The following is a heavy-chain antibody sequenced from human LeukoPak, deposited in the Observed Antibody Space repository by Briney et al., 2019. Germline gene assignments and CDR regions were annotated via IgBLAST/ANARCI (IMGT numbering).Heavy chain of an antibody. J-gene: IGHJ5*02. CDR2: IYTSGST. CDR1: GGSISSGSYY. CDR3: AKSSGWYWFDP. Sequence: SETLSLTCTVSGGSISSGSYYWSWIRQPAGKGLEWIGRIYTSGSTNYNPSLKSRVTISVDTSKNQFSLKLSSVTAADTAVYYCAKSSGWYWFDPWGQGTLVTVSS. V-gene: IGHV4-61*02. D-gene: IGHD6-19*01.